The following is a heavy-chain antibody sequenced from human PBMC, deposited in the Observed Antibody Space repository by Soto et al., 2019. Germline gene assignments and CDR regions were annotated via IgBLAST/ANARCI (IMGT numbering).Heavy chain of an antibody. J-gene: IGHJ3*02. CDR2: INPNSGGT. V-gene: IGHV1-2*02. CDR1: GYTFTGYY. CDR3: ARLGKFGSGSYYDAFDI. Sequence: ASVKVSCKASGYTFTGYYMHWVREAPGQGLEWMGWINPNSGGTNYAQKFQGRVTMTRDTSISTAYMELSRLRSDDMAVYYCARLGKFGSGSYYDAFDIWGQGTMVTVSS. D-gene: IGHD3-10*01.